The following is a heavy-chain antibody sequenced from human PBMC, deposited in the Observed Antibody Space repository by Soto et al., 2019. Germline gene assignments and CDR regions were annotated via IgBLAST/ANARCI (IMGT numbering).Heavy chain of an antibody. CDR1: GGTFSSYA. V-gene: IGHV1-69*01. Sequence: QVQLVQSGAEVKKPGSSVKVSCKASGGTFSSYAISWVRQAPGQGLEWMGGIIPIFGTANYAQKFQGRVTITADESTSTAYMELSSLRSEDTAVYYCASPPLSGYSSGGSCYPPHYFDYWGQGTLVTVSS. CDR2: IIPIFGTA. J-gene: IGHJ4*02. CDR3: ASPPLSGYSSGGSCYPPHYFDY. D-gene: IGHD2-15*01.